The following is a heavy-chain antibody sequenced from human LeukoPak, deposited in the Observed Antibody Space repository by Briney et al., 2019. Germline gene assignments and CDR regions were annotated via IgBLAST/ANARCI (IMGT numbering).Heavy chain of an antibody. Sequence: ASVKVSCKASGGTFSSYAISWVRQAPGQGLEWMGGIIPIFGTANYAQKFQGRVTITADKSTSTAYMELSSLRSEDTAVYYCASDKRLSSDDFWSGYYNEWFDPWGQGTLVTVSS. J-gene: IGHJ5*02. CDR3: ASDKRLSSDDFWSGYYNEWFDP. CDR2: IIPIFGTA. V-gene: IGHV1-69*06. CDR1: GGTFSSYA. D-gene: IGHD3-3*01.